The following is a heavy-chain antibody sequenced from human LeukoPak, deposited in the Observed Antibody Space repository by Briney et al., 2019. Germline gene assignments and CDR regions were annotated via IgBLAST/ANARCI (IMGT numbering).Heavy chain of an antibody. CDR3: ARHEETSSWDAFDI. CDR2: IYYSGST. V-gene: IGHV4-59*08. Sequence: SETLSLTCTVSGGSISSYYWSWIRQPPGKGLEWIGYIYYSGSTNYNPSLKSRVTISVDTSKNQFSLKLSSVTAADTAVYYCARHEETSSWDAFDIWGQGTMVTVSS. J-gene: IGHJ3*02. D-gene: IGHD6-13*01. CDR1: GGSISSYY.